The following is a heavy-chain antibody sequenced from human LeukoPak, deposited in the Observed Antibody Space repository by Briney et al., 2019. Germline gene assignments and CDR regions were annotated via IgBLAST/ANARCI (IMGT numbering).Heavy chain of an antibody. Sequence: ASVKVSCKASGYTFTGYSIHWVRQAPGQGLEWMGQIDTNSGGTKYAQKFQGRVTMTRDTSISTAYMELSSLTSDDAAVFYCARGRSGAYDYGFYFDFWGQGALVTVSS. CDR1: GYTFTGYS. CDR3: ARGRSGAYDYGFYFDF. J-gene: IGHJ4*02. D-gene: IGHD5-18*01. V-gene: IGHV1-2*06. CDR2: IDTNSGGT.